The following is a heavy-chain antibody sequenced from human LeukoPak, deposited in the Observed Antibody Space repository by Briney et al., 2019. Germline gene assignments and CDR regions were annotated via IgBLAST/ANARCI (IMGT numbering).Heavy chain of an antibody. D-gene: IGHD6-19*01. CDR2: IYSGGST. CDR3: ARGIDSSGWYTRYYYYYMDV. Sequence: PGGSLRLSCAASGFTVSSNYMSWVRQAPGKGLEWVSVIYSGGSTYYADSVKGRFTISRDNSKNTLYLQMNSLRAEDTAVYYCARGIDSSGWYTRYYYYYMDVWGKGTTVTVSS. CDR1: GFTVSSNY. J-gene: IGHJ6*03. V-gene: IGHV3-53*01.